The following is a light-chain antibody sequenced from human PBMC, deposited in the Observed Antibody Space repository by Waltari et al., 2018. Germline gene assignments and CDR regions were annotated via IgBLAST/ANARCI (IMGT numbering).Light chain of an antibody. CDR2: GAS. J-gene: IGKJ2*01. V-gene: IGKV3-15*01. CDR3: QQYNNWRT. CDR1: QSISRN. Sequence: LMTQSPATLSVSPGERATLSCRASQSISRNLAWYQQKPGQAPRLLIYGASTRAPGVPARFSGSGSGTQFTLSISSLQSEDFAVYYCQQYNNWRTFGQGTKLESK.